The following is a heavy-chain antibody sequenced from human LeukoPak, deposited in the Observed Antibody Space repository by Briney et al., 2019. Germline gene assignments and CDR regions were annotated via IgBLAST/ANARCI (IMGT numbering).Heavy chain of an antibody. D-gene: IGHD6-19*01. V-gene: IGHV5-10-1*01. CDR1: GYSFTSYW. J-gene: IGHJ4*02. CDR3: ETSPGYSSGWYRGGADY. Sequence: GGSLKISCKGSGYSFTSYWIGWVRQMPGKGLEWMGRIDPSDSYTNYSPSFQGHVTISADKSISTAYLQWSSLKASDTAMYYCETSPGYSSGWYRGGADYWGQGTLVTVSS. CDR2: IDPSDSYT.